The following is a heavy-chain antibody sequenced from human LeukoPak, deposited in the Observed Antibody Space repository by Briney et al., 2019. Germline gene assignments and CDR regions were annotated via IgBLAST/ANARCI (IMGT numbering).Heavy chain of an antibody. CDR1: GGTFSSYA. Sequence: SVKVSCKASGGTFSSYAISWVRQAPGQGLEWMGGIIPIFGTANYAQKFQGRVTITADESTSTAYMELSSLRSEDTAVYYCASAPSGYDFLSGTYFDYWGQGTLVTVSS. V-gene: IGHV1-69*13. CDR3: ASAPSGYDFLSGTYFDY. J-gene: IGHJ4*02. CDR2: IIPIFGTA. D-gene: IGHD3-3*01.